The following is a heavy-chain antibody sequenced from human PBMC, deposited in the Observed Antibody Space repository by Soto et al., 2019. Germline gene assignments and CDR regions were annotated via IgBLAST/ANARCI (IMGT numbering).Heavy chain of an antibody. V-gene: IGHV4-34*01. J-gene: IGHJ6*02. CDR3: ARGGVQWDLPQHYYGMDV. D-gene: IGHD1-26*01. Sequence: PSETLSLTCAVYGGSFSGYYWSWIRQPPGKGLEWIGEINHSGSTNYNPSLKSRVTISVDTSKNQFSLKLSSVTAADTAVYYCARGGVQWDLPQHYYGMDVWGQGTTVTVSS. CDR2: INHSGST. CDR1: GGSFSGYY.